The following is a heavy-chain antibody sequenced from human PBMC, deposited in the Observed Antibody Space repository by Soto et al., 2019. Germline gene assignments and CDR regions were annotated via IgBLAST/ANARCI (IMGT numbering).Heavy chain of an antibody. CDR2: ISGSGGST. V-gene: IGHV3-23*01. D-gene: IGHD4-17*01. CDR1: GFTFSSYA. J-gene: IGHJ4*02. Sequence: GGSLRLSCAASGFTFSSYAMSWVRQAPGKGLEWVSAISGSGGSTYYADSVKGRFTISRDNSKNTLYLQMNSLRAEDTAVYYCAKVVEHDYGDLYYFDYWGQGTLVTVSS. CDR3: AKVVEHDYGDLYYFDY.